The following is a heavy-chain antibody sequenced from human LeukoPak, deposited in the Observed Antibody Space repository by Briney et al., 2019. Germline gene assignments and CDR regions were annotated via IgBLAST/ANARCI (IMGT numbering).Heavy chain of an antibody. J-gene: IGHJ4*02. Sequence: SVKVSCKASGYTFTSYDITWMRQAPGQGLEWMGWISTYNGNTNYPQTLQGRVAMTTDTSTNTVYMELRSLRSDDTAVYYCARRKGGYDYFDSWGQGTLLTVSP. CDR1: GYTFTSYD. CDR2: ISTYNGNT. V-gene: IGHV1-18*01. D-gene: IGHD5-12*01. CDR3: ARRKGGYDYFDS.